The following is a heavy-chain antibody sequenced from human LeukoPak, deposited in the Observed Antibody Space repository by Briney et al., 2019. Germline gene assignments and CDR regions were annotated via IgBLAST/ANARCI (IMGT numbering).Heavy chain of an antibody. D-gene: IGHD3-10*01. CDR2: IYSGGST. V-gene: IGHV3-53*01. J-gene: IGHJ6*03. CDR3: ARAKGYYYGSGSYSYYYYYYYMDV. CDR1: GFTVSSNY. Sequence: GGSLRLSCAASGFTVSSNYMSWVRQAPGKGLEWVSVIYSGGSTYYADSVKGRFTISGDNSKNTLYLQMNSLRAEDTAVYYCARAKGYYYGSGSYSYYYYYYYMDVWGKGTTVTVSS.